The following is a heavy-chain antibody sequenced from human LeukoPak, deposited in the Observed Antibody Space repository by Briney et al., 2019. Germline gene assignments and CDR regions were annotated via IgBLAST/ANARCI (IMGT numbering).Heavy chain of an antibody. CDR3: AKILGDYYDSSGYYQTFDY. CDR2: IRYEGSNK. Sequence: PGGSLRLSCAASGFTFSSYGMHWVRQAPGKGLEGVAFIRYEGSNKYYADSVKGRFTISRHNSKNTRYLQMNRLRAEDTAVYYCAKILGDYYDSSGYYQTFDYWGQGTLVTVSS. CDR1: GFTFSSYG. D-gene: IGHD3-22*01. V-gene: IGHV3-30*02. J-gene: IGHJ4*02.